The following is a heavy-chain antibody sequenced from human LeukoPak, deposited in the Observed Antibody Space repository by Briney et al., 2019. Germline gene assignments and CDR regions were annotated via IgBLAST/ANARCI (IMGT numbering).Heavy chain of an antibody. D-gene: IGHD6-19*01. CDR3: ARGTDSSGWAYYFDY. CDR1: GGSISSYY. V-gene: IGHV4-59*01. Sequence: SETLSLTCTVSGGSISSYYWSWIRQPPGKGLEWIGYTYYSGSTNYNPSLKSRVTISVDTSKNQFSLKLSSVTAADTAVYYCARGTDSSGWAYYFDYWGQGTLVTVSS. CDR2: TYYSGST. J-gene: IGHJ4*02.